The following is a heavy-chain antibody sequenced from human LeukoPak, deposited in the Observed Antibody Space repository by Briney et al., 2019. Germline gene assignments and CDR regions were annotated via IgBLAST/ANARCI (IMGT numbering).Heavy chain of an antibody. J-gene: IGHJ5*02. CDR3: ATRITMVRGPTRNWFDP. Sequence: SETLSLTCTVSGGSISSYYWSWIRQPPGKGLEWIRYIYYSGSTNYNPSLKSRVTISVDTSKNQFSLKLSSVTAADTAVYYCATRITMVRGPTRNWFDPWGQGTLVTVSS. CDR2: IYYSGST. D-gene: IGHD3-10*01. CDR1: GGSISSYY. V-gene: IGHV4-59*12.